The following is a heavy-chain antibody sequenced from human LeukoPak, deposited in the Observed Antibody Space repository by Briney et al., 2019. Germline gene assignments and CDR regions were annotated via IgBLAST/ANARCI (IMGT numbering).Heavy chain of an antibody. Sequence: GGSLRLSCAASVFAITDHHMDWVRQAPGKGMEWVGRSQTTKPNSCTTEYAASVKGRFATSRDNGKNSLYLQMNSLRPDDTALYYCARGNRDSSGFYFYYGMDVWGPGSTVTVSS. CDR1: VFAITDHH. J-gene: IGHJ6*02. CDR3: ARGNRDSSGFYFYYGMDV. V-gene: IGHV3-72*01. CDR2: SQTTKPNSCTT. D-gene: IGHD6-19*01.